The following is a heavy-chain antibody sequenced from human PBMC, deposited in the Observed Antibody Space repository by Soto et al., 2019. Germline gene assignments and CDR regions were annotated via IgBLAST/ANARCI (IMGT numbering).Heavy chain of an antibody. Sequence: SETLSLTCAVFAESFSGYSWSWVRQPPGKGLEWIGEIDHSGSTNYNPSLESRITISVDTSKNQFSLKLRLVTAADTAMYYCARSPTHLNYVWGNSTYWGQGTLVTVSS. CDR1: AESFSGYS. V-gene: IGHV4-34*01. D-gene: IGHD3-16*01. CDR3: ARSPTHLNYVWGNSTY. J-gene: IGHJ4*02. CDR2: IDHSGST.